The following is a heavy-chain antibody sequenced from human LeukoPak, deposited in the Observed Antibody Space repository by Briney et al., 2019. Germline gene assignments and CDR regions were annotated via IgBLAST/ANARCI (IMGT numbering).Heavy chain of an antibody. CDR3: ARDWRHCSGGSCYSAAPYYFDY. Sequence: ASVKVSCKASGYTFTSYGISWVRQAPGQGLEWMGWISAYNGNTNYAQKLQGRATMTTDTSTSTAYMELRSLRSDDTAVYYCARDWRHCSGGSCYSAAPYYFDYWGQGTLVTVSS. D-gene: IGHD2-15*01. CDR1: GYTFTSYG. CDR2: ISAYNGNT. V-gene: IGHV1-18*01. J-gene: IGHJ4*02.